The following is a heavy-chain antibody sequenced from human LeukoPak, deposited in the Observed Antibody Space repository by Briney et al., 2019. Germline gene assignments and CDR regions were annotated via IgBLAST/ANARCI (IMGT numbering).Heavy chain of an antibody. Sequence: ASVKVSCKASGGTFSSYAISWVRQAPGQGLEWMGGIIPIFGTANYAQKFQGRVTITADESTSTAYMELSSLRSEDTAAYYCARAKAGRGFWSGYYQDYYFDYWGQGTLVTVSS. CDR2: IIPIFGTA. CDR1: GGTFSSYA. CDR3: ARAKAGRGFWSGYYQDYYFDY. V-gene: IGHV1-69*01. D-gene: IGHD3-3*01. J-gene: IGHJ4*02.